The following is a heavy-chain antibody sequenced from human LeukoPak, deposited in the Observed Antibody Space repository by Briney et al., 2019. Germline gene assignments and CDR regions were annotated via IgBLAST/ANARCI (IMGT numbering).Heavy chain of an antibody. CDR2: INSDGSST. CDR1: GFTFSSYW. V-gene: IGHV3-74*01. J-gene: IGHJ4*02. D-gene: IGHD6-25*01. CDR3: ARGATRIAAAVNYFDY. Sequence: PGGSLRLSCAASGFTFSSYWMHWVRQAPGKGLVWVSRINSDGSSTIYADSVKGRFTISRDNAKNSLYLQMNSLRAEDTAVYYCARGATRIAAAVNYFDYWGQGALVTVSS.